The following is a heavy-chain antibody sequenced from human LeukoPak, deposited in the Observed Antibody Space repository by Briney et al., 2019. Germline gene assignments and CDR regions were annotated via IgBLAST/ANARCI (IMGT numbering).Heavy chain of an antibody. Sequence: ASVKVSCKASGYTFTSYAMHWVRQAPGQRLEWMGWINAGNGNTKYSQKFQGRVTITRDTSASTAYMELRSLRSEDTAVYYCARDLGYTSIAARSFDYWGQGTLVTVSS. V-gene: IGHV1-3*01. D-gene: IGHD3-16*02. J-gene: IGHJ4*02. CDR3: ARDLGYTSIAARSFDY. CDR1: GYTFTSYA. CDR2: INAGNGNT.